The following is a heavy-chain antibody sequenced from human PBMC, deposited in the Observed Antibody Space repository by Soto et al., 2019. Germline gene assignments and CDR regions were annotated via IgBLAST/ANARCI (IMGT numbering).Heavy chain of an antibody. CDR1: GGSMTSLY. D-gene: IGHD6-19*01. CDR3: ARGGWSVDY. V-gene: IGHV4-59*01. J-gene: IGHJ4*02. CDR2: IYYNGNS. Sequence: QVQLQESGPRLVKPSETLSLTCTVSGGSMTSLYWSWIRQPPGKGLEWIGYIYYNGNSNYNTSLKSRVPMSIDTSKSQFSLKLSSVSAADTAVYYCARGGWSVDYWGQGTLVTVSS.